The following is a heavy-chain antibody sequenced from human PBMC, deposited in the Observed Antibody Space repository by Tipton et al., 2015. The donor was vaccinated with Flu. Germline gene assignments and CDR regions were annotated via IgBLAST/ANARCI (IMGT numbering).Heavy chain of an antibody. CDR3: AGAYVPVTTVAHLDF. CDR2: IDANGDNT. D-gene: IGHD4-23*01. CDR1: GFTVRNYA. V-gene: IGHV3-64*01. Sequence: GSLRLSCAASGFTVRNYAMHWVRQAPGKGLEYVSGIDANGDNTYYTNSEKGSFTISRDHPKNTLYLQLGSLRPEDRAVYYCAGAYVPVTTVAHLDFWGQGALVSV. J-gene: IGHJ4*02.